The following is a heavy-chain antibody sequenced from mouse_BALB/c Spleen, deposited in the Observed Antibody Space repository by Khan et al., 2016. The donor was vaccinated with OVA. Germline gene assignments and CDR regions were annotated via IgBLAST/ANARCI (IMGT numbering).Heavy chain of an antibody. CDR2: INPSNGYT. J-gene: IGHJ3*01. D-gene: IGHD2-14*01. V-gene: IGHV1-4*01. CDR1: GYTFTTYT. Sequence: QVQLQQSGAELARPGASVKMSCKASGYTFTTYTMHWVKQRPGQGLEWIGYINPSNGYTNYNQKFMDKSTLTADKSSSTAYMQLSSLTSDYSAVYYCAREGAYYRSDGWFSYWGQGTLVTVSA. CDR3: AREGAYYRSDGWFSY.